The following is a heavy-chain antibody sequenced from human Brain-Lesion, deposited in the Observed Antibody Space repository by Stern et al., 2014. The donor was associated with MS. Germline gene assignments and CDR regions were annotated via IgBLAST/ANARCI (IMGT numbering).Heavy chain of an antibody. J-gene: IGHJ5*02. CDR2: IYTSGST. Sequence: VQLVESGPGLVKPSQTLSLTCAVSGGSIDSGPYYWTWIRHPPGKGLEWIGRIYTSGSTNYNPFFRSRVTISMATSRSHFPLNLPSVTAADTAVYYCARGGFGRENWLDPWGQGTLVTVSS. CDR3: ARGGFGRENWLDP. D-gene: IGHD3-10*01. V-gene: IGHV4-61*02. CDR1: GGSIDSGPYY.